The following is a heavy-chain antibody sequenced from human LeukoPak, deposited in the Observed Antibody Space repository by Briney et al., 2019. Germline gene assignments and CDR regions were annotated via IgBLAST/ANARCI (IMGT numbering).Heavy chain of an antibody. CDR2: ISSSSSYI. CDR1: GFTFSSYS. V-gene: IGHV3-21*01. D-gene: IGHD3-10*01. J-gene: IGHJ5*02. Sequence: GGSLRLSCAASGFTFSSYSMNWVRQAPGKGLEWVSSISSSSSYIYYADSVKGRFTISRDNAKNSLYLQMNSLRAEDTAVYYCARDLGPGRENRFDPWGQGTLVTVSS. CDR3: ARDLGPGRENRFDP.